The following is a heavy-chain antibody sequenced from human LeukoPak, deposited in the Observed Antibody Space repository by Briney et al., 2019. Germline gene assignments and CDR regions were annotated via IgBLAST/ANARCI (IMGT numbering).Heavy chain of an antibody. V-gene: IGHV3-43*02. J-gene: IGHJ4*02. CDR2: ISADGGST. D-gene: IGHD3-10*01. CDR3: ARGSGKFDY. CDR1: GLNFDDSA. Sequence: PGGSLRLSCVASGLNFDDSAVQWVRQAPGKGLEWVCLISADGGSTFFADSLKGRFSISRDKSKNSLYMQMNSLRSEDTAMYYCARGSGKFDYWGQGTLVAVSS.